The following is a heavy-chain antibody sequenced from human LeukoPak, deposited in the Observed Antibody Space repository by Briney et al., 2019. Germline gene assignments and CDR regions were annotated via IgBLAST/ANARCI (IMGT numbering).Heavy chain of an antibody. D-gene: IGHD6-19*01. CDR1: GYSFTSYW. CDR3: ARQVAGTGADY. J-gene: IGHJ4*02. CDR2: IYPGDSDT. V-gene: IGHV5-51*01. Sequence: GEPLKISCKGSGYSFTSYWIGWVRPRPGKGLEWMGIIYPGDSDTRYSPSFQAQITISADKSISTAYLQWSSLKASDTAMYYCARQVAGTGADYWGQGTLVTVSS.